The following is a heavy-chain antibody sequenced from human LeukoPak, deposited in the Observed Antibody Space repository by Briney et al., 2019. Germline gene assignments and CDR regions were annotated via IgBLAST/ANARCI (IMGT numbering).Heavy chain of an antibody. CDR3: ARVSLLDTPNYGMDV. J-gene: IGHJ6*02. Sequence: GGSLRLSCAASGFTFSRYSMNWVRQAPGKGLEWVSSISSSSSYIYYADSVKGRFTISRDNAKNSLYLQMDSLRAEDTAVYYCARVSLLDTPNYGMDVWGQGTTVTVSS. CDR1: GFTFSRYS. D-gene: IGHD5-18*01. V-gene: IGHV3-21*01. CDR2: ISSSSSYI.